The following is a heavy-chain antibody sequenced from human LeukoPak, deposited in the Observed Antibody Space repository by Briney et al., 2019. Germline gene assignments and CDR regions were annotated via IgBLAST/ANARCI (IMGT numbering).Heavy chain of an antibody. CDR3: ARGITILGVAPDAFDI. V-gene: IGHV1-8*03. J-gene: IGHJ3*02. CDR2: MNPNSGNT. Sequence: ASVKVSCKASGYTFTSYDINWVRQATGQGLEWMGWMNPNSGNTGYAQKFQGRVTITRNTSISTAYMELSSLRSDDTAVYYCARGITILGVAPDAFDIWGQGTMVTVSS. D-gene: IGHD3-3*01. CDR1: GYTFTSYD.